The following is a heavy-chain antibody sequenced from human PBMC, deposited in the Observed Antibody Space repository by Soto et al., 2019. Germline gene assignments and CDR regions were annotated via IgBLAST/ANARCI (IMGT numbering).Heavy chain of an antibody. D-gene: IGHD3-16*01. CDR3: ARGKLGGASI. J-gene: IGHJ4*02. CDR1: GGSFSGNY. V-gene: IGHV4-34*01. Sequence: QVPLQQWGAGLLKPSETLSLSCGVYGGSFSGNYWSWIRQPPEKGLEWIGEINPSGNTNFNPSLKSRLTMSLDTSKNQFSLRLSAVTAADTAVYYCARGKLGGASIWGQGTLVTVSS. CDR2: INPSGNT.